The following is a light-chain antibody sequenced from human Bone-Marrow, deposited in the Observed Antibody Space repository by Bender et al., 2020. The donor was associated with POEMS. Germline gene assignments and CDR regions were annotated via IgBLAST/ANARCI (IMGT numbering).Light chain of an antibody. CDR1: SSNIGAHA. CDR3: AVWDDSLNGWV. J-gene: IGLJ3*02. V-gene: IGLV1-44*01. Sequence: QSVLTQPPSASGTPGQRVTISCSGGSSNIGAHAVNWYQHLPGTAPKLLISDNFNRPSGVPDRFSGSRSGTSASLAISGLQSEDEADYYCAVWDDSLNGWVFGGGTKLTVL. CDR2: DNF.